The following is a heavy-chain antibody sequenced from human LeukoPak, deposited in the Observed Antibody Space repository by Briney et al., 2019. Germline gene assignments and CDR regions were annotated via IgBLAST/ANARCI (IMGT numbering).Heavy chain of an antibody. CDR3: ARENAGQQLLVLVSTDFWFDP. J-gene: IGHJ5*02. CDR2: IYTSGST. Sequence: SETLSLTCTVSGGSISSYYWSWIRQPAGKGLEWLGRIYTSGSTNYDPSLKSRVTMSVDTSKNQSSLKLSSVTAADTAVYYCARENAGQQLLVLVSTDFWFDPWGQGTLVTVSS. V-gene: IGHV4-4*07. CDR1: GGSISSYY. D-gene: IGHD6-13*01.